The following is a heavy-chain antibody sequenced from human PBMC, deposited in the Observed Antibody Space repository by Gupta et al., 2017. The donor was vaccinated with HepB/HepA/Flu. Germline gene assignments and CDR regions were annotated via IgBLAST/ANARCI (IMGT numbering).Heavy chain of an antibody. CDR1: GFTFRLYG. CDR3: TRDQRSSYFDL. J-gene: IGHJ2*01. D-gene: IGHD3-10*01. Sequence: QEQLVESGGGVVQPGRSLRLSCAASGFTFRLYGMHWVRQAPGKGLEWVAVIFYDGSKQDEADSVKGRFTIARDRSKNTLDLKMKRLRGEDTAVYYGTRDQRSSYFDLGGRGTLVTVYS. CDR2: IFYDGSKQ. V-gene: IGHV3-33*01.